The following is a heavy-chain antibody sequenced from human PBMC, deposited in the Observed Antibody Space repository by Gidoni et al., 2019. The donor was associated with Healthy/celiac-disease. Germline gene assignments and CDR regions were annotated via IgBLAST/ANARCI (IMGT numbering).Heavy chain of an antibody. J-gene: IGHJ4*02. CDR1: GFTFSSYA. CDR3: ARAVAVAGTGGY. Sequence: QVQLVESGGGVVQPGRSLRLSCAASGFTFSSYAMHWVRQAPGKGLEWVAVISYDGSNKYYADSVKGRFTISRDNSKNTLYLQMNSLRAEDTAVYYCARAVAVAGTGGYWGQGTLVTVSS. D-gene: IGHD6-19*01. CDR2: ISYDGSNK. V-gene: IGHV3-30-3*01.